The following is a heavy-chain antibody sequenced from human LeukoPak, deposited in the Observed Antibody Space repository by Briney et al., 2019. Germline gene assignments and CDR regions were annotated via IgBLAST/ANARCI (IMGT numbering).Heavy chain of an antibody. CDR2: ISWNSGSV. CDR3: AKDNSRGYSGYGSLFDY. CDR1: GFTFDDYA. V-gene: IGHV3-9*01. Sequence: GGSLRLSCEASGFTFDDYAMHWVRQAPGKGLEWVSGISWNSGSVGYADSVKGRFTISRDNAKNSLYLQMNSLRAEDTALYYCAKDNSRGYSGYGSLFDYWGQGTLVTVSS. J-gene: IGHJ4*02. D-gene: IGHD5-12*01.